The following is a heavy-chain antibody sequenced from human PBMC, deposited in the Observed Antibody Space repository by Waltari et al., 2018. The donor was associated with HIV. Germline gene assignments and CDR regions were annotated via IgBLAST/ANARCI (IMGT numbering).Heavy chain of an antibody. V-gene: IGHV6-1*01. CDR3: ARDLLGGVLPFDY. CDR1: GDSVSSRHAG. CDR2: TYYRSKWYN. J-gene: IGHJ4*02. Sequence: QVQLQQSGPGLVKPSQTLSLTCAISGDSVSSRHAGWPWIRQSPSRGLEWLGRTYYRSKWYNNYAVAVKSRITFNPDTSKNQFSLQLNSVTPEDTAVYYCARDLLGGVLPFDYWGQGTLVTVSS. D-gene: IGHD7-27*01.